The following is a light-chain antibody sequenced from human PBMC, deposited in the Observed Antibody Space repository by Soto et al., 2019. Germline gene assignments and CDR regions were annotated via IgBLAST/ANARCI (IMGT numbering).Light chain of an antibody. CDR2: NTF. V-gene: IGKV3-15*01. CDR3: QQYNSWPYT. J-gene: IGKJ2*01. Sequence: EIVMTQSPATLSVFPGERATLSCRASQSVSSNLVWYQQKPGQAPKLLIDNTFTMATGIPVRFRGSGSGTEFTITISSLQSEDLAVYYCQQYNSWPYTFGQGTKLEI. CDR1: QSVSSN.